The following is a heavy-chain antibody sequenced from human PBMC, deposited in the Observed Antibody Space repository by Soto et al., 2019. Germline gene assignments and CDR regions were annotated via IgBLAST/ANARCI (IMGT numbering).Heavy chain of an antibody. CDR1: GFTFSSYG. CDR2: ISSSGSTI. CDR3: ARDLTTVVTYYYGMDV. V-gene: IGHV3-48*04. J-gene: IGHJ6*02. Sequence: GGSLRLSCAASGFTFSSYGMHWVRQAPGKGLEWVSYISSSGSTIYYADSVKGRFTISRDNAKNSLYLQMNSLRAEDTAVYYCARDLTTVVTYYYGMDVWGQGTTVTVSS. D-gene: IGHD4-17*01.